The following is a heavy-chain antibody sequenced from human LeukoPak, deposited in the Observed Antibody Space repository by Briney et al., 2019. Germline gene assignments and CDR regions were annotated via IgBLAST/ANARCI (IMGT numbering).Heavy chain of an antibody. CDR3: AKDKYYDSSGYSDY. CDR2: ISWNSGSI. CDR1: GFTFDDYA. V-gene: IGHV3-9*01. D-gene: IGHD3-22*01. J-gene: IGHJ4*02. Sequence: PGGSLRLSCAASGFTFDDYAMHWVRQAPGKGLEWVSDISWNSGSIGYADSVKGRFTISRDNAKNSLYLQMNSLRAEDTALYYCAKDKYYDSSGYSDYWGQGTLVTVSS.